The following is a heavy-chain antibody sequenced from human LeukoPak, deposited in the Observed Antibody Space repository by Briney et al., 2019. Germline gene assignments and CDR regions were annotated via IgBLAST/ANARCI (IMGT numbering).Heavy chain of an antibody. V-gene: IGHV1-18*04. J-gene: IGHJ6*04. Sequence: ASVKVSCKASGYTFTSYGISWVRQAPGQGLEWMEWISAYNGNTNYAQKLQGRVTMTTDTSTSTAYMELRSLRSDDTAVYYCARDGSGSYYNVNYYGMDVWGKGTTVTVSS. D-gene: IGHD3-10*01. CDR3: ARDGSGSYYNVNYYGMDV. CDR2: ISAYNGNT. CDR1: GYTFTSYG.